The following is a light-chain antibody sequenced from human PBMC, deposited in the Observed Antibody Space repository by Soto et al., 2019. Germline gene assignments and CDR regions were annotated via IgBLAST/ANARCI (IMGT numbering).Light chain of an antibody. Sequence: EIVLTQSPATLSLSPGERATLSCRASQSVNIYLAWYQQKPGQAPRLLIYGASTRATGIPDKFSGSGSGTDFTLTISSLQPEDVATYYCQKYNSAPRTFGQGTKVDIK. CDR1: QSVNIY. CDR2: GAS. V-gene: IGKV3D-15*01. CDR3: QKYNSAPRT. J-gene: IGKJ1*01.